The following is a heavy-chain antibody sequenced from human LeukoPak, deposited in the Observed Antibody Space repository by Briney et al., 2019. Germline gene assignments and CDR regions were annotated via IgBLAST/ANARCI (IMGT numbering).Heavy chain of an antibody. D-gene: IGHD6-13*01. J-gene: IGHJ6*03. CDR2: MNPNSGNT. Sequence: ASVKVSCKASGYTFTSYDINWVRQATGQGLEWMGWMNPNSGNTGYAQKFQGRVTMTRNTSISTAYMELSSLRSEDTAVYYCARVSFVPAAGYYYYMDVWGKGATVTISS. CDR3: ARVSFVPAAGYYYYMDV. V-gene: IGHV1-8*01. CDR1: GYTFTSYD.